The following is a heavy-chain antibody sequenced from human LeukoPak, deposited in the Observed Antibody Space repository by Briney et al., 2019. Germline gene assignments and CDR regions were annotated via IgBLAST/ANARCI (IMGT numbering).Heavy chain of an antibody. J-gene: IGHJ3*02. CDR1: GFTFSSSW. V-gene: IGHV3-7*01. CDR2: IKQEGSEK. D-gene: IGHD6-13*01. CDR3: ARPAPEGYSSSWYLLDAFDI. Sequence: PGGSLRLSCAASGFTFSSSWMCWVRQAPGKGLEWVANIKQEGSEKYYVDSVEGRFTSSRDNAKNSLNLQMNSLSTEDTAVYYCARPAPEGYSSSWYLLDAFDIWGQGTMVTVSS.